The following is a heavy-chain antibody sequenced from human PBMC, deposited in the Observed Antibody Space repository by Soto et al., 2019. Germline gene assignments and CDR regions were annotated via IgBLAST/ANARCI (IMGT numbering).Heavy chain of an antibody. CDR1: GYTFTSYD. J-gene: IGHJ6*02. V-gene: IGHV1-8*01. CDR2: MNPNSGNT. Sequence: GASVKVSCKASGYTFTSYDINWVRQATGQGLEWMGWMNPNSGNTGYAQKFQGRVTMTRNISISTAYMELSSLRSEDTAVYYCARCDGGYSYWYYYYGMDVWGQGTTVTVSS. D-gene: IGHD5-18*01. CDR3: ARCDGGYSYWYYYYGMDV.